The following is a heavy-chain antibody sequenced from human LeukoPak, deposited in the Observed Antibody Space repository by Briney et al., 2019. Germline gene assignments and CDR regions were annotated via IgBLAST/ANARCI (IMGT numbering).Heavy chain of an antibody. CDR2: ISSSSYI. Sequence: PGGSLRLSCAASGFTFSSYSMNWVRQAPGKGLEWVSSISSSSYIYYADSVKGRFTISRDNAKNSLYLQMNSLRAEDTAVYYCARDRRDRGAYYFDYWGQGTLVTVSS. CDR1: GFTFSSYS. J-gene: IGHJ4*02. V-gene: IGHV3-21*01. CDR3: ARDRRDRGAYYFDY. D-gene: IGHD5-24*01.